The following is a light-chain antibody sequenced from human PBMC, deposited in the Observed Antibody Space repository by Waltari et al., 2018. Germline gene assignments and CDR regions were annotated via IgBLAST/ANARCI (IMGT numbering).Light chain of an antibody. V-gene: IGKV3-20*01. CDR1: QRVSSSY. CDR2: GAS. Sequence: EIVLTQSPGTLSLSPGERVTLSCRASQRVSSSYLAWYQQKPGQAPRLLIYGASSRATGIPDRFSGSGSGTDFTLTISRLEPEDFAVYYCQQYGSSPTFGPGTKVDIK. CDR3: QQYGSSPT. J-gene: IGKJ3*01.